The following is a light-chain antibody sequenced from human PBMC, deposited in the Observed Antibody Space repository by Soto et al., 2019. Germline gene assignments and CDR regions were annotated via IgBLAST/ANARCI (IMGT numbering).Light chain of an antibody. Sequence: EVGMTQSPATLSVSAGERATLSCRASQSVSSNFAWYQQKPGQAPRLLIYGASTRATGIPARFSGSGSGTEFTLTISSLQSEDFAVYYCQQYNNWPRTFGQGTKVDIK. J-gene: IGKJ1*01. CDR2: GAS. V-gene: IGKV3D-15*01. CDR3: QQYNNWPRT. CDR1: QSVSSN.